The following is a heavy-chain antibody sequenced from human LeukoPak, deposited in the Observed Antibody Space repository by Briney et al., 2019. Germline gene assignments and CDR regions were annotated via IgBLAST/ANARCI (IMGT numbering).Heavy chain of an antibody. Sequence: PSETLSLTCTVSGYSISSGYYWGWIRQPPGKGLEWIGSIYHSGNTYYNPSLKSRVTMSVDTSENQFSLKLSSVTAADTAVYYCARDQGGCSSTSCYDFGYWGQGTLVTVSS. CDR3: ARDQGGCSSTSCYDFGY. V-gene: IGHV4-38-2*02. CDR1: GYSISSGYY. J-gene: IGHJ4*02. D-gene: IGHD2-2*01. CDR2: IYHSGNT.